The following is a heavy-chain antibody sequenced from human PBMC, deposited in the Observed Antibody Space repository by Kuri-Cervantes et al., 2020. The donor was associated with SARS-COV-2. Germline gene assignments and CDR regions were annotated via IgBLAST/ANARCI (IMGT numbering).Heavy chain of an antibody. V-gene: IGHV3-20*04. Sequence: GGSLRLSCAASGFTFDDYGMSWVRQAPGKGLEWVSGINWNGGSTGYADSVKGRFTISRDDSKNTLYLQMNSLKTEDTAVYYCTTGGAAWGQGTKVTVSS. J-gene: IGHJ3*01. CDR1: GFTFDDYG. CDR3: TTGGAA. CDR2: INWNGGST. D-gene: IGHD6-13*01.